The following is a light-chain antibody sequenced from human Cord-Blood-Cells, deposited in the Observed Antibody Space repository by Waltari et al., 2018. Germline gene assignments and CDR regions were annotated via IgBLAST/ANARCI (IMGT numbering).Light chain of an antibody. V-gene: IGKV4-1*01. J-gene: IGKJ4*01. CDR2: CAS. CDR3: QQYYSTPT. CDR1: QSVLYSSNNKNY. Sequence: DIVMTQSPDSLAVSLGERVTINCKSSQSVLYSSNNKNYLAWYQQKPGQPPKLLIYCASTRESGVPDRCSGCGSGTDFTLTISSLQAEDVAVYYCQQYYSTPTFGGGTKVEIK.